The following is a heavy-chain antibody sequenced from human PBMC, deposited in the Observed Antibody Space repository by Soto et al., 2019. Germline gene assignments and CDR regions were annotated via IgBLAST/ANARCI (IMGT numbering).Heavy chain of an antibody. Sequence: PGGSLSLSCAASGFTFSSYGMHWVRQAPGKGLEWVAVIWYDGSNKYYADSVKGRFTISRDNSKNTLYLQMNSLRAEDTAVYYCARDLNYYDSSGPLDVWGQGTTVTVSS. J-gene: IGHJ6*02. CDR2: IWYDGSNK. CDR3: ARDLNYYDSSGPLDV. CDR1: GFTFSSYG. V-gene: IGHV3-33*01. D-gene: IGHD3-22*01.